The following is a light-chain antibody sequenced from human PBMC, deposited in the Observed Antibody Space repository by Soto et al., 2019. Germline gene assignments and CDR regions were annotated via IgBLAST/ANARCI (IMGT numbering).Light chain of an antibody. V-gene: IGKV3-15*01. Sequence: EIVMTQSPATLSVSPGERATLSCRASQSVSSNLAWYQQKPGQAPRLLIYGASTRATGIPARFNGSGSGTEFTLTISSLQSEDFAVYYCQQYKTFGQGTKVEIK. J-gene: IGKJ1*01. CDR2: GAS. CDR1: QSVSSN. CDR3: QQYKT.